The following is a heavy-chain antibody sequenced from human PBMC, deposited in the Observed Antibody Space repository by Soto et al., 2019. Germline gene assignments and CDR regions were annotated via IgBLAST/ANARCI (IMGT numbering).Heavy chain of an antibody. CDR2: ISYDGSDK. V-gene: IGHV3-30*18. CDR1: GFKFDTYG. Sequence: VQLVESGGGVVQPGRSRRLSCVASGFKFDTYGMHWVRQAPGKGLEWVAVISYDGSDKYYSDSVKGRFTISRDNSNNTVYLQMNSLRPEDTAVYYCAKVSYSISITYFDYWGKGSLVTVYS. CDR3: AKVSYSISITYFDY. J-gene: IGHJ4*02. D-gene: IGHD6-6*01.